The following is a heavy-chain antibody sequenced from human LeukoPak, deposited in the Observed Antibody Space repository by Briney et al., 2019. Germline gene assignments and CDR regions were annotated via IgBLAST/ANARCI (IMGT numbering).Heavy chain of an antibody. V-gene: IGHV1-69*13. CDR3: ARDGVGYCSGGSCYIHAFDI. Sequence: SVKVSCKASGGTFSSYAISWVRQAPGQGLEWMGGIIPIFGTANYAQKFQGRVTITADESTSTAYMELSSLRSEDTAVYYCARDGVGYCSGGSCYIHAFDIWGQGTMVTVSS. CDR2: IIPIFGTA. D-gene: IGHD2-15*01. J-gene: IGHJ3*02. CDR1: GGTFSSYA.